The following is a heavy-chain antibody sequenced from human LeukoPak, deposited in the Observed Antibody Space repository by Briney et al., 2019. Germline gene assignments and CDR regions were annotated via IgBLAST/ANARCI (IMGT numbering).Heavy chain of an antibody. V-gene: IGHV3-66*01. D-gene: IGHD1-26*01. J-gene: IGHJ4*02. Sequence: GGSLRLSCAASGFTFSSYEMNWVRQAPGKGLEWVSVIYSGGSTYYADSVKGRLTISRDNSKNTLYLQMNSLRAEDTAVYYCAKGARWELPFDYWGQGTLVTVSS. CDR1: GFTFSSYE. CDR3: AKGARWELPFDY. CDR2: IYSGGST.